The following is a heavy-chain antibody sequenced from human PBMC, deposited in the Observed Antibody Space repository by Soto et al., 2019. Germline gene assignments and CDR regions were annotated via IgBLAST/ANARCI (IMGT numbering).Heavy chain of an antibody. CDR2: IYYSGST. Sequence: SEPMSLTCTVSGGSISSSSYYWGWIRQPPGKGLEWIGSIYYSGSTYYNPSLKSRVTISVDTSKNQFSLKLSSVTAADTAVYYWERLAPKWNYAVDFSGQGTLVTVSS. CDR3: ERLAPKWNYAVDF. CDR1: GGSISSSSYY. V-gene: IGHV4-39*01. D-gene: IGHD1-7*01. J-gene: IGHJ4*02.